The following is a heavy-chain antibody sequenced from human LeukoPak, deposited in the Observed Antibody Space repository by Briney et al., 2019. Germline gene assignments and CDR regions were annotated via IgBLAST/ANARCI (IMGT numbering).Heavy chain of an antibody. D-gene: IGHD1-20*01. CDR1: GFTFGDYG. J-gene: IGHJ5*02. CDR3: ARDRRGITGTKWFDP. V-gene: IGHV3-20*04. Sequence: PGGSLRLSCEGSGFTFGDYGMSWVRQAPGKGPEWVAGISWNSDSTGYPDSVKGRFTISSDNAKNSLYLQMNSLRVEDTVLYYCARDRRGITGTKWFDPWGQGTLVTVSS. CDR2: ISWNSDST.